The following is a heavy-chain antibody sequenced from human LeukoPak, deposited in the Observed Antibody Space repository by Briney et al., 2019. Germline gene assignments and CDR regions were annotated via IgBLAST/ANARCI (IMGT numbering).Heavy chain of an antibody. CDR3: ARSEDIVVVTSTPASY. V-gene: IGHV3-30-3*01. D-gene: IGHD2-21*02. Sequence: TGRSLRLSCAVSGFTFSSYAMHWVRQAPGKGLEWVAVISYDGSNKYYADSVKGRFTISRDNSKNTVFMEMNSLKPEDTALYYCARSEDIVVVTSTPASYWGQGTLVTVSS. J-gene: IGHJ4*02. CDR1: GFTFSSYA. CDR2: ISYDGSNK.